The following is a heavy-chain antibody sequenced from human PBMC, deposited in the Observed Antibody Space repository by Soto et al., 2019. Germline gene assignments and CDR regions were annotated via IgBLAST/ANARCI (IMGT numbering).Heavy chain of an antibody. Sequence: EVQLLESGGGLVQPGGSLRLSCAASGFTFSSYAMSWVRQAPGKGLEWVSAISGSGGSTYYADSVKGRFTISRDNSKNPTYLQMNSLRAEDTAVYYCAENGLGYGKTACDYWGQGTLVTVSS. CDR3: AENGLGYGKTACDY. V-gene: IGHV3-23*01. D-gene: IGHD4-17*01. CDR2: ISGSGGST. J-gene: IGHJ4*02. CDR1: GFTFSSYA.